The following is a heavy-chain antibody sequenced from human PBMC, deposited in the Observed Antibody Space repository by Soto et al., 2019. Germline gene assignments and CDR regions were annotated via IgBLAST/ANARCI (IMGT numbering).Heavy chain of an antibody. CDR3: ARYFWSGQLPSSFDQ. V-gene: IGHV1-18*01. D-gene: IGHD3-3*01. CDR2: ISAYNGNT. Sequence: QGLLVQSGAEVKKPGASVKVSCKASGYTFNSYGVSWVRQAPGQGLEWMGWISAYNGNTKYSQNLQGRVTMTIDTTTISAYLEVRSLGSDDTAIYYCARYFWSGQLPSSFDQWGQGTLVTVSS. CDR1: GYTFNSYG. J-gene: IGHJ4*02.